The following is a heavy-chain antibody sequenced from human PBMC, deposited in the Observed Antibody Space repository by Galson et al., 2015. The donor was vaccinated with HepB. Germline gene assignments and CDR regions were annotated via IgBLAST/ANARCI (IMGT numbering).Heavy chain of an antibody. CDR3: ARDLTAGGYNNGHNWFDP. D-gene: IGHD5-18*01. Sequence: SLRLSCAASGFTFNHYGMSWVRQAPGKGLEWVSSVTGSGSFLLYADSVKGRFTISRDNSSNSLLLQMNSLRAEDSVVYYCARDLTAGGYNNGHNWFDPWGQGTLVAVSS. CDR1: GFTFNHYG. J-gene: IGHJ5*02. CDR2: VTGSGSFL. V-gene: IGHV3-21*01.